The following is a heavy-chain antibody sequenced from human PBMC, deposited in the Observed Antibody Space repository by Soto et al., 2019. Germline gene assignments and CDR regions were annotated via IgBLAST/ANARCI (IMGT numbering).Heavy chain of an antibody. CDR1: GYSVRTSGMC. CDR3: ARIGITGTISAY. D-gene: IGHD1-7*01. V-gene: IGHV2-70*01. J-gene: IGHJ4*02. Sequence: GAGPTLVNNTQTLTLTCTFSGYSVRTSGMCGSWILQPPGKAMECLALIDWDDDKYYSTSLNTRLTISKDTSKNQVVLTMTNMDPVDTATYYCARIGITGTISAYGGQGTLVTVSS. CDR2: IDWDDDK.